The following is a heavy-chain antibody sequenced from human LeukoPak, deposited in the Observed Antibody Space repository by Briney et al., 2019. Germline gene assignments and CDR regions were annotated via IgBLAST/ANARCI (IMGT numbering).Heavy chain of an antibody. CDR1: GFIFSTYA. D-gene: IGHD3-16*01. V-gene: IGHV3-30-3*01. CDR2: ISSDGSNK. J-gene: IGHJ4*02. CDR3: ARDLLRGGSFDY. Sequence: QSGTSLRLSCAASGFIFSTYAMQWVRQAPGKGLEWVSVISSDGSNKFYADSVKGRFTISRDNSENTLYLQMNSLRAEDTAVYYCARDLLRGGSFDYWGQGTLVSVSS.